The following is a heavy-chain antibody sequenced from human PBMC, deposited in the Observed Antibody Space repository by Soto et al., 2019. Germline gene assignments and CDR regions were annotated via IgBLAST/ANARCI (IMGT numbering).Heavy chain of an antibody. CDR3: ARDHKWDGMDV. D-gene: IGHD1-26*01. CDR2: INYSGTT. Sequence: QVQLQESGPGLVKPSQTLSLTCSVSGGSFSSDSFIWSWVRPFPGKGLEWIGYINYSGTTYYNPSLRSRITMSVDTSKNQFSLNLSSVTAADTAVYYCARDHKWDGMDVWGQGTTVTVSS. J-gene: IGHJ6*02. CDR1: GGSFSSDSFI. V-gene: IGHV4-31*03.